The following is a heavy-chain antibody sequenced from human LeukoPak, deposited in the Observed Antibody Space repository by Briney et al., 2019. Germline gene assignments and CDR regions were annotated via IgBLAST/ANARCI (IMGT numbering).Heavy chain of an antibody. CDR1: GFTFSSYW. J-gene: IGHJ3*02. CDR3: ASNGGLAQRWLQPRGAFDI. CDR2: INSGSSYI. Sequence: PGGSLRLSCAASGFTFSSYWMNWVRQAPGKGLEWVSSINSGSSYIYHAHSMKGRFTISRDNDKNSLYLQMISLRAEDTYVYYCASNGGLAQRWLQPRGAFDIWGQGTMVTVSS. D-gene: IGHD5-24*01. V-gene: IGHV3-21*01.